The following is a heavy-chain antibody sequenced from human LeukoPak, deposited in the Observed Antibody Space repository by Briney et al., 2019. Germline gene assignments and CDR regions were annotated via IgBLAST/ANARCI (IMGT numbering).Heavy chain of an antibody. J-gene: IGHJ5*02. D-gene: IGHD3-9*01. CDR3: ARDYDVLTAYPPTQLFDP. V-gene: IGHV4-34*01. Sequence: SETLSLTCAVYGGSFSGYYWSWIHQPPGKGLEWIGEINHSGSTNYNPSLKSRVTISVDTSKNQFSLKLNSVTAADTAVYYCARDYDVLTAYPPTQLFDPWGQGTLVTVSS. CDR2: INHSGST. CDR1: GGSFSGYY.